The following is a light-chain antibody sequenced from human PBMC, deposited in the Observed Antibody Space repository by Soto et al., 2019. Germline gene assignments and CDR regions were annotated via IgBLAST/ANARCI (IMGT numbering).Light chain of an antibody. J-gene: IGLJ3*02. CDR2: EVN. CDR1: RSDVGNYNL. Sequence: QSALTQPASVSGSPGQSITISCAGTRSDVGNYNLVSWYQQYPGEAPKLMIYEVNKRPSGVSNRFSGSKSGNTASLTISGLQAEDEADYYCCSYAGSDTWAFGGGTKVTVL. V-gene: IGLV2-23*02. CDR3: CSYAGSDTWA.